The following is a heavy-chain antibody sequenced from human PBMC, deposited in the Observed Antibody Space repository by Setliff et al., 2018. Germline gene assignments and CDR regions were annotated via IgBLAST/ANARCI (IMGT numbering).Heavy chain of an antibody. CDR2: MKSTGNT. CDR3: ARRGVAVAGANGAFDV. Sequence: SETLSLTCTVSGGSISRSSYLWGWIRQPPGKGLEWIGNMKSTGNTYYNPSLQSRVTMTVDTSKNQFSLELTTVTATDTAVYYCARRGVAVAGANGAFDVWGQGSMVTVSS. D-gene: IGHD6-19*01. V-gene: IGHV4-39*01. CDR1: GGSISRSSYL. J-gene: IGHJ3*01.